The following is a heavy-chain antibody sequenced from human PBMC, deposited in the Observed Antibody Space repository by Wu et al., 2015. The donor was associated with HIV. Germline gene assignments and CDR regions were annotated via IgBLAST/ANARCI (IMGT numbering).Heavy chain of an antibody. D-gene: IGHD3-22*01. CDR2: MNPNSGNT. Sequence: QVQLVQSGAEVKKPGASVKVSCKASGYTFTSYDINWVRQATGQGLEWMGWMNPNSGNTGYAQKFQGRVTMTRNTSISTAYMELSSLRSEDTAVYYCARGREYYYDSSGYGNWFDPWGQGTLGHRLL. CDR3: ARGREYYYDSSGYGNWFDP. J-gene: IGHJ5*02. CDR1: GYTFTSYD. V-gene: IGHV1-8*01.